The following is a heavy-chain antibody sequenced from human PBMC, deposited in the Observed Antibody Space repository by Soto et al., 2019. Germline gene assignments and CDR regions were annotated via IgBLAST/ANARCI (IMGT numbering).Heavy chain of an antibody. CDR2: ISPIVGTA. J-gene: IGHJ5*02. Sequence: QVQLVQSGAEVKKPGSSVKVSCKASGGTFSSYAISWVRQAPGQGLEWMGGISPIVGTANYAQKFQGRVTITTDESTSTAYMELSSLRSEDTAVYYCARATSSGYSVELRPGCFAPWGQGTLVTVSS. CDR3: ARATSSGYSVELRPGCFAP. D-gene: IGHD3-22*01. CDR1: GGTFSSYA. V-gene: IGHV1-69*01.